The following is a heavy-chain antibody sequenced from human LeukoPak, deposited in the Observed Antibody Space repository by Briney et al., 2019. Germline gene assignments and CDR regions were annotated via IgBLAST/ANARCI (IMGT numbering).Heavy chain of an antibody. CDR3: AGSDTIGYTPREWDYWYFDL. J-gene: IGHJ2*01. D-gene: IGHD3-16*02. CDR2: ISYDGSNK. Sequence: GRSLRLSCAASGFTLSSYGMHWVRQAPGKGLEWVAFISYDGSNKYFADSVKGRFTISRDNSKNTLYLQMTSLRAEDTAVYYCAGSDTIGYTPREWDYWYFDLWGRGTLVTVSS. V-gene: IGHV3-30*03. CDR1: GFTLSSYG.